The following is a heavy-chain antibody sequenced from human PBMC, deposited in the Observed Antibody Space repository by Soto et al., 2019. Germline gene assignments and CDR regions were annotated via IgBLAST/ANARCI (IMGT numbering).Heavy chain of an antibody. CDR3: VSWVSAHFDY. CDR1: GFTFDSPYSHG. D-gene: IGHD2-8*01. Sequence: PGGSLRLSCAASGFTFDSPYSHGMSWVRQSPGKGPEWVSTISTNGDNTHYAESVKGRFTISKDASRNTVHLHMNSLRAEDTATYFCVSWVSAHFDYWGHGTPVTVSS. V-gene: IGHV3-23*01. CDR2: ISTNGDNT. J-gene: IGHJ4*01.